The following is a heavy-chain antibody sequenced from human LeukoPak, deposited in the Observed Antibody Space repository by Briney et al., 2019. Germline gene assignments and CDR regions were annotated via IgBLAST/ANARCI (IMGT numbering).Heavy chain of an antibody. CDR3: ARSSYDSSGYYYDY. D-gene: IGHD3-22*01. CDR1: GFPFSDYY. J-gene: IGHJ4*02. V-gene: IGHV3-30-3*01. CDR2: ISYDGSNK. Sequence: GGSLRLSCAASGFPFSDYYMSWIRQAPGKGLEWVAVISYDGSNKYYADSVKGRFTISRDNSKNTLYLQMNSLRAEDTAVYYCARSSYDSSGYYYDYWGQGTLVTVSS.